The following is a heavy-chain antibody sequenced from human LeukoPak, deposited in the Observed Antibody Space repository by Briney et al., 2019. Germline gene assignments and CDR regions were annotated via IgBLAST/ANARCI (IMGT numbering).Heavy chain of an antibody. CDR3: ARVGSGSYLPDY. CDR1: GGTFSSYT. J-gene: IGHJ4*02. CDR2: MNPNSGNT. D-gene: IGHD1-26*01. V-gene: IGHV1-8*02. Sequence: ASVKVSCKASGGTFSSYTISWVRQAPGQGLEWMGWMNPNSGNTGYAQKFQGRVTMTRNTSISTAYMELSSLRSEDTAVYYCARVGSGSYLPDYWGQGTLVTVSS.